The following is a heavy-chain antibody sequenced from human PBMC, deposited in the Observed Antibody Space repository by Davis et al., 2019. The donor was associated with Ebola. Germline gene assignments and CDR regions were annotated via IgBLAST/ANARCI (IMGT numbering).Heavy chain of an antibody. V-gene: IGHV3-74*01. CDR1: GFTFSSYA. J-gene: IGHJ3*01. D-gene: IGHD3-22*01. CDR2: INSDGSST. Sequence: HTGGSLRLSCAASGFTFSSYAMHWVRQAPGKGLVWVSRINSDGSSTSYADSVKGRFTISRDNAKNTLYLQMNSLRAEDTAVYYCARETLYYYDSSGYSLWGQGTMVTVSS. CDR3: ARETLYYYDSSGYSL.